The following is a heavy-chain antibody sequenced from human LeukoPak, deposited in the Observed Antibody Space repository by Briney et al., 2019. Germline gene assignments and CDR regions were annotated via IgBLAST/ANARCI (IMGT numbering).Heavy chain of an antibody. V-gene: IGHV3-23*01. J-gene: IGHJ2*01. CDR3: AKGPEVDSSGYYGGYWYFDL. D-gene: IGHD3-22*01. CDR1: GFTFSSYA. CDR2: ISGSGGST. Sequence: GGSLRLSCAASGFTFSSYAMSWVRQAPGKGLEWVSAISGSGGSTYYADSAKGRFTISRDNSKNTLYLQMNSLRAEDTAVYYCAKGPEVDSSGYYGGYWYFDLWGRGTLVTVSS.